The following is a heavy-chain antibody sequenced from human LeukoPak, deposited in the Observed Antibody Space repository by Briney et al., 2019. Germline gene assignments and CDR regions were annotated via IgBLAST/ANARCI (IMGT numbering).Heavy chain of an antibody. V-gene: IGHV4-31*03. Sequence: PSQTLSLTCTVSGGSISSGGYYWRWIRQHPGKGLEWIGYIYYSGSTYYNPSLKSRVTISVDTSKNQFSLKPSSVTAADTAVYYCARDDYTLDGFDYWGQGTLVTVSS. CDR1: GGSISSGGYY. CDR2: IYYSGST. CDR3: ARDDYTLDGFDY. J-gene: IGHJ4*02. D-gene: IGHD4/OR15-4a*01.